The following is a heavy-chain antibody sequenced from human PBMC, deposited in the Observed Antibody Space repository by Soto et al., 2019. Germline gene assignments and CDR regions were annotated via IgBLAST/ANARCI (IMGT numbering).Heavy chain of an antibody. D-gene: IGHD3-10*01. Sequence: SETLSLTCTVSGGSISSSFWSWIRQPPGKGLEWIGNIYYSGSTNYNPSLKSRVTISIDTSKNQFSLRLSSMTAADTAVYYCASQPLPTYLYGSGSYPLFDPWGHGTLVTV. J-gene: IGHJ5*02. CDR2: IYYSGST. V-gene: IGHV4-59*01. CDR3: ASQPLPTYLYGSGSYPLFDP. CDR1: GGSISSSF.